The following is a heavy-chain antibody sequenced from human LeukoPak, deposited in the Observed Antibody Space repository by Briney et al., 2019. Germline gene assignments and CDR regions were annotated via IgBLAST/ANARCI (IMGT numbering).Heavy chain of an antibody. CDR2: ISWNSGSI. Sequence: QTGGSLRLSCAASGFTFDDYAMHCVRQAPRKGLEWVSRISWNSGSIGYADSVKGRFTISRDNAKKSLYLEMNSLRAEDTALYYCAKDRGSGPYYYYGMDVWGQGTTVTVSS. CDR3: AKDRGSGPYYYYGMDV. V-gene: IGHV3-9*01. CDR1: GFTFDDYA. J-gene: IGHJ6*02.